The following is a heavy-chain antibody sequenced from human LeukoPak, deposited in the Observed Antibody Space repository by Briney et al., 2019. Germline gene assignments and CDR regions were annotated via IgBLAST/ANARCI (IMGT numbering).Heavy chain of an antibody. CDR1: GGTFSSYA. Sequence: WASVKVSCKGSGGTFSSYAISWVRQAPGQGLEWMGGIIPIFGTANYAQKFQGRVTITADKSTSTAYMELSSLRSEDTAVYYCARGGTYYYDSSGYYPGYWGQGTLVTVSS. D-gene: IGHD3-22*01. CDR2: IIPIFGTA. CDR3: ARGGTYYYDSSGYYPGY. V-gene: IGHV1-69*06. J-gene: IGHJ4*02.